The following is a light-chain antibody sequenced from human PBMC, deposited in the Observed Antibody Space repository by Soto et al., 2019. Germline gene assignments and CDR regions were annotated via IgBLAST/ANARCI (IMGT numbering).Light chain of an antibody. V-gene: IGLV2-8*01. J-gene: IGLJ1*01. CDR1: SSDVGGYDH. CDR3: SSDAGNYNYV. Sequence: QSALTQPTSASGSPGQSVTIPCTGTSSDVGGYDHVSWYQQHPGKAPKLMIYEATKRPAGVPDRFSGSKSGNTASLTVSGLQAEDEADYYCSSDAGNYNYVFGTGTKVTVL. CDR2: EAT.